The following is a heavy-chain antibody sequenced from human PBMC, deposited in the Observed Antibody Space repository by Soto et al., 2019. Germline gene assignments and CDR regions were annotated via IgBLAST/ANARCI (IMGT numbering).Heavy chain of an antibody. V-gene: IGHV3-48*02. D-gene: IGHD5-12*01. CDR2: ISSSSSTI. CDR1: GFTFSSYS. J-gene: IGHJ6*02. Sequence: EVQLVESGGGLVQPGGSLRLPCAASGFTFSSYSMNWVRQAPGKGLEWVSYISSSSSTIYYADSVKGRFTISRDNAKNSLYLQMNSLRDEDTAVYYCARDHGIATEYSGYDDGYGMDVWGQGTTVTVSS. CDR3: ARDHGIATEYSGYDDGYGMDV.